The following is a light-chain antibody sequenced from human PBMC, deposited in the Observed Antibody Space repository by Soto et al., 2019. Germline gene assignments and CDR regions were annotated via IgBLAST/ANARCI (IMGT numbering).Light chain of an antibody. J-gene: IGKJ1*01. V-gene: IGKV3-20*01. CDR2: GAS. CDR3: QHFGNSLWT. CDR1: QSLRSTY. Sequence: EIVLTQSPGTLSLSPGEGATLACRASQSLRSTYLAWYQQKPGQAPRLLIYGASSRAIHTPDRFSGSGSGTDFTLTISGLEPEDFAVYYCQHFGNSLWTFGQGTKVDIK.